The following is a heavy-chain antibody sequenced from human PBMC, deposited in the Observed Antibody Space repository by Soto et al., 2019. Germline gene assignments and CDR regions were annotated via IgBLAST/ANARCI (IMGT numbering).Heavy chain of an antibody. CDR2: IYPGDSDT. D-gene: IGHD3-22*01. CDR1: GYSFASYW. V-gene: IGHV5-51*01. Sequence: PGESLKVSCKGSGYSFASYWIGWVRQMPGKGLEWMGIIYPGDSDTRYSPSFQGQVTISAEKSISTAYRQWSSLKASDTAMYYCARGHRMIRGGDWFDPWRQGTLVTVSS. CDR3: ARGHRMIRGGDWFDP. J-gene: IGHJ5*02.